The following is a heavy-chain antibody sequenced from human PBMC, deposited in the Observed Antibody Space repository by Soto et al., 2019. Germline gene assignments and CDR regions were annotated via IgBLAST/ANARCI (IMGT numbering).Heavy chain of an antibody. Sequence: EVQLLESGGGLVQPGGSLRLSCAASGFTFSSYAMSWVRQAPGKGLEWVSAISGSGGSTYYADSVKGRFTISRDNSKNTLYLQMNSRRAEDTAVYYCAKDTAMVPSYGMDVWGQGTTVTVSS. J-gene: IGHJ6*02. D-gene: IGHD5-18*01. V-gene: IGHV3-23*01. CDR3: AKDTAMVPSYGMDV. CDR2: ISGSGGST. CDR1: GFTFSSYA.